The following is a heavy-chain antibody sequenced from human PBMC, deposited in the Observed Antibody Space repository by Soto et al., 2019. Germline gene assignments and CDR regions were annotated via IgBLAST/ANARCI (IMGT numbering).Heavy chain of an antibody. V-gene: IGHV4-31*03. CDR2: IYYSGST. CDR3: ARGSPYSPSVGNYYYYYGMDV. Sequence: SETLSLTCTVSGGSISSGGYYWSWIRQHPGKGLEWIGYIYYSGSTYYNPSLKSRVTISVDTSKNQFSLKLSSVTAADTAVYYCARGSPYSPSVGNYYYYYGMDVWGQGTTVTVS. J-gene: IGHJ6*02. D-gene: IGHD2-2*01. CDR1: GGSISSGGYY.